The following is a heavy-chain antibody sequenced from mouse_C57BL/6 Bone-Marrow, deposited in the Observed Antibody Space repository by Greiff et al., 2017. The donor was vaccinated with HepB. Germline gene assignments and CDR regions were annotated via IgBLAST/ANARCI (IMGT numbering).Heavy chain of an antibody. CDR2: IRSKSNNYAT. CDR3: VRHGWFAY. V-gene: IGHV10-1*01. J-gene: IGHJ3*01. Sequence: DAGGGLVQPKGSLKLSCAASGFSFNTYAMNWVRQAPGKGLEWVARIRSKSNNYATYYADSVKDRFTISRDDSESMLYLQMNNLKTEDTAMYYCVRHGWFAYWGQGTLVTVSA. CDR1: GFSFNTYA.